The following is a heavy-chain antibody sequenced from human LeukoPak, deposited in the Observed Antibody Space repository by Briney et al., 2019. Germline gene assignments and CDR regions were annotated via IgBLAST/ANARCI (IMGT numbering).Heavy chain of an antibody. CDR2: IRPTDGTT. J-gene: IGHJ5*02. V-gene: IGHV3-48*01. CDR3: LRGQTSLDNWFDP. CDR1: GFTFSNYG. Sequence: GGSLRLSCEASGFTFSNYGMNWVRQAPGKGLEWVSYIRPTDGTTHYTDAVEGRFTISRDNVKNSLSLQMTSLRVDDSAIYYCLRGQTSLDNWFDPWGQGTLVIVSS.